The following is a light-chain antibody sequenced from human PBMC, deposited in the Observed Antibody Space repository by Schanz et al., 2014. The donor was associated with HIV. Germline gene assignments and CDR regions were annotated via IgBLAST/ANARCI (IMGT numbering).Light chain of an antibody. CDR1: SSDIGGHNY. CDR2: DVS. J-gene: IGLJ2*01. Sequence: QSALTQPASVSGSPGQSITISCTGTSSDIGGHNYVSWYQQHPGKAPKLIIYDVSNRPSGISDRFSASKSGNTASLNISGLQADDEADYYCTSYTTNRTVAFGGGTKLTVL. CDR3: TSYTTNRTVA. V-gene: IGLV2-14*03.